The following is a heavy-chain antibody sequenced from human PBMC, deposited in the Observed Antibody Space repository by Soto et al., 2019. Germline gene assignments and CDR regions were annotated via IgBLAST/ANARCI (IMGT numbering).Heavy chain of an antibody. Sequence: PSETLSLTCTVSGGSISSYYWSWIRQPPGKGLEWIGYIYYSGITYYNPSLKSRVTISLDTSKNQFSLKLSSVTAADTAVYYCARGSSIAGLYYGMDVWGQGTTVTVSS. CDR3: ARGSSIAGLYYGMDV. V-gene: IGHV4-59*12. CDR1: GGSISSYY. D-gene: IGHD6-6*01. J-gene: IGHJ6*02. CDR2: IYYSGIT.